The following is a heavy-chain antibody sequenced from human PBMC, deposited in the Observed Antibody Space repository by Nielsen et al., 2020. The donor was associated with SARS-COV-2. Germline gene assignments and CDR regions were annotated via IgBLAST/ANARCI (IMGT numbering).Heavy chain of an antibody. CDR1: GFTFSSYS. J-gene: IGHJ3*02. CDR3: ARTSFTPDAFDI. V-gene: IGHV3-21*01. Sequence: ESLKISCAASGFTFSSYSMNWVRQAPGKGLEWVSSISSSSSYIYYADSVKGRFTISRDNAKNSLYLQMNSLRAEDTAVYYCARTSFTPDAFDIWGQGTMVTVSS. CDR2: ISSSSSYI. D-gene: IGHD2-2*01.